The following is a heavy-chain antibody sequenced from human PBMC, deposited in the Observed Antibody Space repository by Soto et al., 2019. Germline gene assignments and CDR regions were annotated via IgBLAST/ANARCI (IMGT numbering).Heavy chain of an antibody. V-gene: IGHV3-72*01. Sequence: EVQLVESGGGLVQPGGSLRLSCAASGFTFSDHYMDWVRQSPGKGLEWVGRIRNRANSHTTVYAASVKGRFTISRDDSKNSGFLEMNSLKTEDTAVYYCATLERIVGGTWDYWGQGTLVTVSS. CDR2: IRNRANSHTT. D-gene: IGHD1-26*01. J-gene: IGHJ4*02. CDR1: GFTFSDHY. CDR3: ATLERIVGGTWDY.